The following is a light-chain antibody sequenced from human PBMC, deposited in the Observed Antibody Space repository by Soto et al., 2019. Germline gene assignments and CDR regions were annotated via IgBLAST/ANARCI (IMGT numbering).Light chain of an antibody. Sequence: EIVLTQSPGTLSLSPGERATLSCRASQSVSSSYLGWYQQKPGQAPRLLIYGASSRATGIPDRFSGSGSGTDFPLTISRLEPEDFAVYYCQQYHSSRWTFGQGTKVEIK. V-gene: IGKV3-20*01. CDR1: QSVSSSY. CDR3: QQYHSSRWT. CDR2: GAS. J-gene: IGKJ1*01.